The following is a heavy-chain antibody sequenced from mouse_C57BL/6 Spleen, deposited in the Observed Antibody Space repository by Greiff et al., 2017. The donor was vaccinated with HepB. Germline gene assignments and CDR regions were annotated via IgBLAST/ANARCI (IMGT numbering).Heavy chain of an antibody. CDR3: ARRAYYGTPFDY. CDR1: GFTFSDYG. CDR2: ISSGSSTI. V-gene: IGHV5-17*01. D-gene: IGHD1-1*01. Sequence: EVKLVESGGGLVKPGGSLKLSCAASGFTFSDYGMHWVRQAPEKGLEWVAYISSGSSTIYYADTVKGRSTISRDNAKNTLFLQMTSLRSEDTAMYYCARRAYYGTPFDYWGQGTTLTVSS. J-gene: IGHJ2*01.